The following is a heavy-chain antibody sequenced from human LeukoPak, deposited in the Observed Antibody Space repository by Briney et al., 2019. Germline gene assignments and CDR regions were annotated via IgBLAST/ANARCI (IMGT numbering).Heavy chain of an antibody. CDR1: GFTFSSYG. CDR3: AKDRIAATTNSASFDY. V-gene: IGHV3-30*02. D-gene: IGHD6-6*01. J-gene: IGHJ4*02. CDR2: IWYDGSNK. Sequence: PGGSLRLSCAASGFTFSSYGMHWVRQAPGKGLEWVAVIWYDGSNKYYADSVKGRFTISRDNSKNTLYLQTNSLRAEDTAVYYCAKDRIAATTNSASFDYWGQGTLVTVSS.